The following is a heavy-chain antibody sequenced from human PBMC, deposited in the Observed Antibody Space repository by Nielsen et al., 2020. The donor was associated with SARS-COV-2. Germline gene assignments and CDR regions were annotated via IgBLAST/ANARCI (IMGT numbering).Heavy chain of an antibody. CDR1: GFTFSSYG. CDR2: IWYDGSNK. D-gene: IGHD3-22*01. J-gene: IGHJ3*02. CDR3: ARGSYYYDSSGLDI. Sequence: GESLKISCAASGFTFSSYGMHWVRQAPGKGLEWVAVIWYDGSNKYYADSVKGRFTISRDNSKNTLYLQMNSLRAEYTAVYYCARGSYYYDSSGLDIWGQGTMVTVSS. V-gene: IGHV3-33*01.